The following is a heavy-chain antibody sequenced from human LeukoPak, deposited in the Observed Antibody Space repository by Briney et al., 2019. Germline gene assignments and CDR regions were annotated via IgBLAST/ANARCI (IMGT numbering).Heavy chain of an antibody. D-gene: IGHD2-21*02. J-gene: IGHJ4*02. CDR2: ISAYNGNT. Sequence: ASVKVSCKASGYTFTSYGISWVRQAPGQGLEWMGWISAYNGNTNYAQKLQGRVTMTTGTSTSTAYMELRSLRSDDTAVYYCARDPYCGGDCSSNFDYWGQGTLVTVSS. CDR1: GYTFTSYG. CDR3: ARDPYCGGDCSSNFDY. V-gene: IGHV1-18*01.